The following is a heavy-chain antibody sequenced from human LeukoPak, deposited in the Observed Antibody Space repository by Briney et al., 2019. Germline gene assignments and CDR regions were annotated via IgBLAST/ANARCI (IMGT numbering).Heavy chain of an antibody. Sequence: ASVKVSCKASGYTFTSYDINWVRQATGQGLEWMGWMNPNSGNTGYAQEFQGRVTMARNTSISTAYTELSSLRSEDTAVYYCARGHGTIFGVVINYYMDVWGKGTTVTVSS. V-gene: IGHV1-8*01. D-gene: IGHD3-3*01. CDR2: MNPNSGNT. CDR3: ARGHGTIFGVVINYYMDV. CDR1: GYTFTSYD. J-gene: IGHJ6*03.